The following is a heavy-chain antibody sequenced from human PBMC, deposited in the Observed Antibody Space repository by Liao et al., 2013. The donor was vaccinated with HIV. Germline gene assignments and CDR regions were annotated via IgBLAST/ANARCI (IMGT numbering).Heavy chain of an antibody. V-gene: IGHV4-4*07. CDR3: ARDLVVVPAANYFYYYMAV. CDR2: IYSSGST. D-gene: IGHD2-2*01. J-gene: IGHJ6*03. CDR1: GGSVSSYY. Sequence: QVQLQESGPGLVKPSETLSLTCTVSGGSVSSYYWTWIRQPAGKGLEWIGRIYSSGSTNYNPSLKSRVTMSVDTSKNQFSLKLSSMTAADTAVYYCARDLVVVPAANYFYYYMAVWGERDHGHRLL.